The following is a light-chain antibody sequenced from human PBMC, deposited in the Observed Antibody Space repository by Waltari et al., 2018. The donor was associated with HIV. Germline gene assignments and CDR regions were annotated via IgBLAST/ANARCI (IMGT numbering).Light chain of an antibody. CDR2: ATS. V-gene: IGKV1-17*01. Sequence: DIRVTQSPSSLPASVGDSLTITCRASQGVGNGLGWYRQRPGKAPERLIYATSTLHSGVPSRFSGSGTGTEFTLTISSLQAEDSATYFCQQHRTLPRTFGQGTKVEI. CDR1: QGVGNG. CDR3: QQHRTLPRT. J-gene: IGKJ1*01.